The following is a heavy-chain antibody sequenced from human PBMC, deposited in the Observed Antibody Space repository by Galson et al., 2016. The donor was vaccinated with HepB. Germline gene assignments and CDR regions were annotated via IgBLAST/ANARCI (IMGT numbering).Heavy chain of an antibody. V-gene: IGHV3-23*01. CDR2: ITPAGDAT. D-gene: IGHD3-9*01. J-gene: IGHJ4*02. Sequence: SLRLSCAASGFTFSSYAMTWVRQAPGKGLQWVSDITPAGDATYYAEPVKGRFTISRDNSKNTLYLQMNSLRAEDTAVYYCASVPYLRYFDWFGDYWGQGTLVTVSS. CDR3: ASVPYLRYFDWFGDY. CDR1: GFTFSSYA.